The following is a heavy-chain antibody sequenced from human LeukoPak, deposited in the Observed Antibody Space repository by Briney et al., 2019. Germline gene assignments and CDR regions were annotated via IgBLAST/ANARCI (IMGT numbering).Heavy chain of an antibody. CDR1: GYTFTSYG. V-gene: IGHV1-18*01. Sequence: ASVKVSCKASGYTFTSYGISWVRQAPGQGLEWMGWISAYNGNTNYAQKLQGRVTMTTDTSTSTAYMELRSLRSDDTAVYYCARARKSFGELLYPPYYFDYWGQGTLVTVSS. CDR3: ARARKSFGELLYPPYYFDY. CDR2: ISAYNGNT. D-gene: IGHD3-10*01. J-gene: IGHJ4*02.